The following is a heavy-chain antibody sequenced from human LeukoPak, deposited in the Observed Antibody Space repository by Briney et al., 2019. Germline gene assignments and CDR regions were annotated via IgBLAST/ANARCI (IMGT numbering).Heavy chain of an antibody. D-gene: IGHD2-15*01. Sequence: PSETLSLTCTVSGGSISSYYWSWIRQPPGKGLEWIGYIYYSGSTNYNPSLKSRVTLSVDTSKNQFSLKLSSVTAADTAVYYCAGGSCSGGSCYSASYWGQGTLVTVSS. V-gene: IGHV4-59*01. CDR3: AGGSCSGGSCYSASY. CDR1: GGSISSYY. J-gene: IGHJ4*02. CDR2: IYYSGST.